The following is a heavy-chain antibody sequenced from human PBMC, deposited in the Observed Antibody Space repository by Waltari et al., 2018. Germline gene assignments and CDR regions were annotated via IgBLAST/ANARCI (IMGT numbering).Heavy chain of an antibody. CDR2: ISGSGGST. Sequence: EVQLLESGGGLVQPGGSLRLSCSASGVTFSSYAMGWVRQAPGKGLEWVSAISGSGGSTYYADSVKGRFTISRDNSKNTLYLQMNSLRAEDTAVYYCAKQDYDFWSGPSNWFDPWGQGTLVTVSS. CDR1: GVTFSSYA. CDR3: AKQDYDFWSGPSNWFDP. D-gene: IGHD3-3*01. V-gene: IGHV3-23*01. J-gene: IGHJ5*02.